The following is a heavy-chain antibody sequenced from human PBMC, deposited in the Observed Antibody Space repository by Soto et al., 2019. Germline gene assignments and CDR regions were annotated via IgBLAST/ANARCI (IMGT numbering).Heavy chain of an antibody. CDR2: ISGSGGST. CDR1: GFTFSSYA. V-gene: IGHV3-23*01. Sequence: GGSLRLSSYASGFTFSSYAMSWVRQAPGKGLEWVSAISGSGGSTYYADSVKGRFTISRDNSKNTLYLQMNSLRAEDTAVYYCAKDLLVREGSSTTVGWFDPWGQGTLVTVS. D-gene: IGHD4-17*01. J-gene: IGHJ5*02. CDR3: AKDLLVREGSSTTVGWFDP.